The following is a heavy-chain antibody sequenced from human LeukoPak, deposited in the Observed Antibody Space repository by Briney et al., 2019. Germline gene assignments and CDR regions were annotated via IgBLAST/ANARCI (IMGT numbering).Heavy chain of an antibody. CDR2: IYYSGST. Sequence: SETLSLTCTVSGGSISSYYWSWIRQPPGKGLEWVGYIYYSGSTNYNPSLKSRVTISVDTPKNQFSLKLSSVTAADTAVYCCARLWRDGYNFDYWGQGTLVTVSS. V-gene: IGHV4-59*01. CDR1: GGSISSYY. CDR3: ARLWRDGYNFDY. J-gene: IGHJ4*02. D-gene: IGHD5-24*01.